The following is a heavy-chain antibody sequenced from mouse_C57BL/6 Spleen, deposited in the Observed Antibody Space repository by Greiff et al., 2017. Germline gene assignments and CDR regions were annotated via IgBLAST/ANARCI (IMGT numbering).Heavy chain of an antibody. CDR1: GYTFTSYW. CDR2: IDPSDSYT. V-gene: IGHV1-69*01. Sequence: QVQLQQPGAELVMPGASVKLSCKASGYTFTSYWMHWVKQRPGQGLEWIGEIDPSDSYTNYNQKFKGKSTLTVDKSSSTAYMQLSSLTAEDSAVDYCARRAYGIYDYAMDYWGQGTSVTVAS. CDR3: ARRAYGIYDYAMDY. D-gene: IGHD2-1*01. J-gene: IGHJ4*01.